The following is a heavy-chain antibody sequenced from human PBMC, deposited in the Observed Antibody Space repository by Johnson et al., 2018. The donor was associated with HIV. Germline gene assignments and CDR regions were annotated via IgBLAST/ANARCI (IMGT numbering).Heavy chain of an antibody. CDR2: IGTAGDT. D-gene: IGHD6-13*01. CDR3: ARGRKDIEAADGLDNDAFDV. CDR1: GITFSSYD. Sequence: VQLVESGGGLVQPGGSLRLSCAASGITFSSYDMHWVRQATGKGLEWVSAIGTAGDTYYPGSVKGRFTISRKNAKNSLYLQMNSLRAGDTAVYYCARGRKDIEAADGLDNDAFDVWGQGTLVTVSS. J-gene: IGHJ3*01. V-gene: IGHV3-13*01.